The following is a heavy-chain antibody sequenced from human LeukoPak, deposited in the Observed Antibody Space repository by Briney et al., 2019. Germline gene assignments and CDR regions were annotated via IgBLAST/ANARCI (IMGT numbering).Heavy chain of an antibody. CDR3: ARGMAAAYDYNWFDT. J-gene: IGHJ5*02. CDR2: ISYSGST. V-gene: IGHV4-59*12. D-gene: IGHD5-12*01. CDR1: GGSISSYY. Sequence: SETLSLTCTVSGGSISSYYWSWIRQPPGKGLEWIGCISYSGSTNYNPSLKSRVTMSVDTSKNQFSLRLTSVTAADTAVYFCARGMAAAYDYNWFDTWGQGTLVTVSS.